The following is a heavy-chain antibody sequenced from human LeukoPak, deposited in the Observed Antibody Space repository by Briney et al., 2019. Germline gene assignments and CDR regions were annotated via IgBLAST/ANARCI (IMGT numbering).Heavy chain of an antibody. J-gene: IGHJ3*02. CDR3: AAARAVFRTIVDQNSPPYSSSWYEDAFDI. CDR2: IYYSGST. V-gene: IGHV4-59*01. Sequence: PSETLSLTCTVSGGSISSYYWSWIRQPPGKGLEWIGYIYYSGSTNYNPSLKSRVTISVDTSKNQFSLKLSSVTAADTAVYYCAAARAVFRTIVDQNSPPYSSSWYEDAFDIWGQGTMVTVSS. CDR1: GGSISSYY. D-gene: IGHD6-13*01.